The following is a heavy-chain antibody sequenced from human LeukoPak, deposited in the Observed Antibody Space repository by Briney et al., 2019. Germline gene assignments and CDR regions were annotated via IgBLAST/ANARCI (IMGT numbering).Heavy chain of an antibody. CDR1: GGSISSSSYY. J-gene: IGHJ3*02. CDR2: IYYIGST. V-gene: IGHV4-39*07. CDR3: ALYCSSTSCNPIDAFDI. D-gene: IGHD2-2*01. Sequence: SETLSLTCTVSGGSISSSSYYWGWIRQPPGKGLEWIGSIYYIGSTYHNPSLKSRVTISVNTSKNQFSLKLSSVTAADTGVYYCALYCSSTSCNPIDAFDIWGQGTMVTVSS.